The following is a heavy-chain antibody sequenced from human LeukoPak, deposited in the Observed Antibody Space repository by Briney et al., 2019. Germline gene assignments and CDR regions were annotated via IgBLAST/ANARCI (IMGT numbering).Heavy chain of an antibody. D-gene: IGHD2-2*01. CDR1: GGTFSSYA. CDR3: ARGDCSSTSCHYNWFDP. J-gene: IGHJ5*02. V-gene: IGHV1-46*01. CDR2: INPSGGST. Sequence: ASVKVSCKASGGTFSSYAIIWVRQAPGQGLEWMGIINPSGGSTSYAQKFQGRVTMTRDTSTSTVYMELSSLRSEDTAVYYCARGDCSSTSCHYNWFDPWGQGTLVTVSS.